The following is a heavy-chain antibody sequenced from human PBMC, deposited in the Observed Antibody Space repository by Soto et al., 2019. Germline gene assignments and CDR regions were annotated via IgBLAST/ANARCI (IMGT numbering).Heavy chain of an antibody. CDR2: IYPGDSDT. J-gene: IGHJ6*02. V-gene: IGHV5-51*01. D-gene: IGHD3-22*01. CDR3: ATPHYHDSSGYYWMDV. CDR1: GYSFTSYW. Sequence: PGESLKISCKGSGYSFTSYWIGWVRQMPGKGLEWMGIIYPGDSDTRYSPSFQGQVTISADKSISTAYLQWSSLKASDTAMYYCATPHYHDSSGYYWMDVWGQGTTVTVSS.